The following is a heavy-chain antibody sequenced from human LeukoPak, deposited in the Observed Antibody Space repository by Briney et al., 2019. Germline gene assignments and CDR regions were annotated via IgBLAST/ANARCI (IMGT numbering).Heavy chain of an antibody. CDR1: EFTFSSYA. J-gene: IGHJ3*02. CDR2: ISGSGGST. Sequence: GGSLRLSCAASEFTFSSYAMSWVRQAPGKGLEWVSAISGSGGSTYYADSVKGRFTISRDNSKNTLYLQMNSLRAEDTAVYYCAKEGGIAAAGTGAFDIWGQGTMVTVSS. V-gene: IGHV3-23*01. CDR3: AKEGGIAAAGTGAFDI. D-gene: IGHD6-13*01.